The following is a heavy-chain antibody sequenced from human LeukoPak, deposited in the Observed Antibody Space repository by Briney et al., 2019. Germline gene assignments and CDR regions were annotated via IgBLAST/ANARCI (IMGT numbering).Heavy chain of an antibody. Sequence: ASVKVSCKASGYTFSSYDINWVRQAPGQGLEWVGWISTYNGNTNYAQKLQGRVTMTTDTSTSTAYMELRSPRSDDTAVYYCARVEYYYGMDVWGQGTTVTVSS. V-gene: IGHV1-18*01. CDR1: GYTFSSYD. J-gene: IGHJ6*02. CDR3: ARVEYYYGMDV. CDR2: ISTYNGNT.